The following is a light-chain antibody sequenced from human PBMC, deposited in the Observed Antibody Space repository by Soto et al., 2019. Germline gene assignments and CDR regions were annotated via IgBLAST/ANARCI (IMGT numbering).Light chain of an antibody. V-gene: IGKV1-5*01. CDR3: QQYNSYSRS. Sequence: DIQMTQSPSTLSASVGDRVTITCRASQSINIWLAWYQQKPGKAPKLLIYDASSLQSGVPSRFRGSTSGTEFTLTISSLQPDDFATYYCQQYNSYSRSFGGGTKVEI. J-gene: IGKJ4*01. CDR1: QSINIW. CDR2: DAS.